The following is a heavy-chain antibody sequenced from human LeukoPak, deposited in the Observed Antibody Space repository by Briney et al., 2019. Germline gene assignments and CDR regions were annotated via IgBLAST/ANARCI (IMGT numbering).Heavy chain of an antibody. Sequence: PSETLSLTCTVSGGSISSGDYYWSWIRQPPGKGLEWIGYIYYSGSTNYNPSLKSRVTISVDTSKNQFSLKLSSVTAADTAVYYCARNREIATGDFDYWGQGTLVTVSS. D-gene: IGHD2-21*01. V-gene: IGHV4-61*08. CDR3: ARNREIATGDFDY. CDR2: IYYSGST. J-gene: IGHJ4*02. CDR1: GGSISSGDYY.